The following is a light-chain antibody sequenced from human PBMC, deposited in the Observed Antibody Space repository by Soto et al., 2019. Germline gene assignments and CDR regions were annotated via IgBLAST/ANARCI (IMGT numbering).Light chain of an antibody. CDR3: SSYTSSSTLGV. V-gene: IGLV2-14*01. J-gene: IGLJ1*01. Sequence: QSALTQPASVSGSPVQSITMSCTGTSSDVGGYNYVSWYQQHPGKAPKLMIYEVSNRPSGVSNRFSGSKSGNTASLTISGLQAEDEADYYCSSYTSSSTLGVFGTGTKVTVL. CDR1: SSDVGGYNY. CDR2: EVS.